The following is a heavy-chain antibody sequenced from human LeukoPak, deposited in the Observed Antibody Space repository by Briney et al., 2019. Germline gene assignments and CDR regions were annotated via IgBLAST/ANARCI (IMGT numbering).Heavy chain of an antibody. CDR2: ISGSGGST. D-gene: IGHD2-2*01. V-gene: IGHV3-23*01. CDR3: AKDRGIVVAPAALFDY. CDR1: GFTFSSYA. Sequence: PGGSLRLSCAASGFTFSSYAMSWVRQAPGKGLEWVSAISGSGGSTYYADSVKGRFTISRDNSKNTLYLQMNSLRAEDTAVYYCAKDRGIVVAPAALFDYWGQGTLVTVSS. J-gene: IGHJ4*02.